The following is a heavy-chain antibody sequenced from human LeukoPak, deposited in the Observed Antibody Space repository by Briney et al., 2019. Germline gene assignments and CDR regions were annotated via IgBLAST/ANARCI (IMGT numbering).Heavy chain of an antibody. CDR1: GFTFSSSC. CDR2: INKDGSVT. V-gene: IGHV3-74*01. CDR3: VKVRGRARVGYFDY. D-gene: IGHD1-26*01. Sequence: TGGSLRLSCAASGFTFSSSCIHWVRQAPGKGLVWVSRINKDGSVTDYAESVKGRFSISRDNAKNTLYLQMNSLRAEDTAIYYCVKVRGRARVGYFDYWGQGTLVTVSS. J-gene: IGHJ4*02.